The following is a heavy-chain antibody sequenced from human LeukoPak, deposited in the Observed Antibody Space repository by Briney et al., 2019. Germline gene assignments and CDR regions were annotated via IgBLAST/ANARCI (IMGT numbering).Heavy chain of an antibody. CDR3: ASTDSMAVTHSLDD. CDR1: GFTFNRYA. V-gene: IGHV3-30-3*01. Sequence: GGSLRLSCAASGFTFNRYAMSWVRQAPGKGLEWVAVIAYDATNIYYADYVKGRFTISRVNSKATLFLQMNSLRPEDTAVYYCASTDSMAVTHSLDDWGQGTLVTVSA. CDR2: IAYDATNI. D-gene: IGHD6-19*01. J-gene: IGHJ4*02.